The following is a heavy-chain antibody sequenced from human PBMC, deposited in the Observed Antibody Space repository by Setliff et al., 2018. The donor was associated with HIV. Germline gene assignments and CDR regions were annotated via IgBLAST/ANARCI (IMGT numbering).Heavy chain of an antibody. CDR1: GGSSSSSSFY. D-gene: IGHD3-9*01. Sequence: SETLSLTCTVAGGSSSSSSFYWGWIRQPPGKGLEWIGSIYYSGNTYYNPSLKSRVTISVDTSKNQFSLKLSSVTAADTAVYYCARPFDWGSSHPLGYWSQGTLVTVSS. CDR2: IYYSGNT. V-gene: IGHV4-39*01. J-gene: IGHJ4*02. CDR3: ARPFDWGSSHPLGY.